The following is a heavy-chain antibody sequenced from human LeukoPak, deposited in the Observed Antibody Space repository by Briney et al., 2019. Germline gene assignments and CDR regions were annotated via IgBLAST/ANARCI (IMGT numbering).Heavy chain of an antibody. CDR3: ARGGTYYYDSSGYYYGY. D-gene: IGHD3-22*01. CDR2: IYTSGST. CDR1: GGSISSYY. J-gene: IGHJ4*02. V-gene: IGHV4-4*07. Sequence: SETLSLTYTVSGGSISSYYWSWIRQPAGKGLEWIGRIYTSGSTNYNPSLKSRVTMSVDTSKNQFSLKLSSVTAADTAVYYCARGGTYYYDSSGYYYGYWGQGTLVTVSS.